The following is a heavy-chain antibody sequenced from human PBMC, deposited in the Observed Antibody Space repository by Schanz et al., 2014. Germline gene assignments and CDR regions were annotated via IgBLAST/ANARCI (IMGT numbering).Heavy chain of an antibody. CDR2: MYINSGST. D-gene: IGHD5-12*01. V-gene: IGHV3-53*01. J-gene: IGHJ3*01. CDR3: ARDGGRDGYNLAFDV. Sequence: QLVESGGGLIQPGGSLRLSCAASGFTVSSNYMSWVRQAPGKGLEWISSMYINSGSTQYADSVKGRFIISRDSSKNTLFLQMNSLRAEDTAVYFCARDGGRDGYNLAFDVWGQGTLVTVSS. CDR1: GFTVSSNY.